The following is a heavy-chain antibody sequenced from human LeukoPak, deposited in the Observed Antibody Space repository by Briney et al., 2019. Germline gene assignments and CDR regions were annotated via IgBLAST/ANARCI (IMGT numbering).Heavy chain of an antibody. CDR3: ARDYDYGDYPGY. V-gene: IGHV3-20*04. CDR2: INWNGGRT. Sequence: PGGSLRLSGAASGFMFDDYGMSWVRQAPGKGLEWVSGINWNGGRTGYADSVKGRFTISRDNAKNSLYLQMNSLRAEDTALYYCARDYDYGDYPGYWGQGTLVTVSS. D-gene: IGHD4-17*01. J-gene: IGHJ4*02. CDR1: GFMFDDYG.